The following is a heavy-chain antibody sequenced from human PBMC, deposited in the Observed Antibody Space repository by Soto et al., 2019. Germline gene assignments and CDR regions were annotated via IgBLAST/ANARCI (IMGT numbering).Heavy chain of an antibody. J-gene: IGHJ5*02. CDR1: GGTFSSYA. CDR3: ARVGQPMRYSSPGRFDP. Sequence: QVQLVQSGAEVKKPGSSVKVSCKASGGTFSSYAISWVRQAPGQGLEWMGGIIPIFGTANYAQKFQGRVTITADEFTSTAYMELSSLRSEDTAVYYCARVGQPMRYSSPGRFDPWGQGTLVTVS. D-gene: IGHD6-13*01. V-gene: IGHV1-69*01. CDR2: IIPIFGTA.